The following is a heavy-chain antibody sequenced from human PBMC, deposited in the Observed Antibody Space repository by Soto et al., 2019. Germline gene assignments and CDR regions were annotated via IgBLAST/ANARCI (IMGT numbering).Heavy chain of an antibody. CDR2: INAGNGNT. CDR3: ARGVAGPLHWFDP. D-gene: IGHD6-19*01. Sequence: GASVKVSCKASGYTFTSYALHWVRQAPGQRLEWMGWINAGNGNTKYSQKFQGRVTITRDTSASTAYMELSSLRSEDTAVYYCARGVAGPLHWFDPWGQGTLVTVSS. J-gene: IGHJ5*02. V-gene: IGHV1-3*01. CDR1: GYTFTSYA.